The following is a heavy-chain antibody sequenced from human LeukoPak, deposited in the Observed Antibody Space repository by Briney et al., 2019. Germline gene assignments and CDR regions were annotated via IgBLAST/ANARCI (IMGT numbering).Heavy chain of an antibody. V-gene: IGHV1-69*04. J-gene: IGHJ4*02. CDR1: GGTFSSYA. Sequence: ASVKVSCKASGGTFSSYAISWVRQAPGQGLEWMGRIIPILGIANYAQKFQGRVTITADKSTSTAYMELSSLRSDDTAVYYCARIDIAVAGLNYFDYWGQGTLVTVSS. D-gene: IGHD6-19*01. CDR3: ARIDIAVAGLNYFDY. CDR2: IIPILGIA.